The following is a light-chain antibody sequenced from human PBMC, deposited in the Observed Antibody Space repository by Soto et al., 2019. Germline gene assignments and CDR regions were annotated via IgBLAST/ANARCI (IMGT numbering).Light chain of an antibody. CDR2: EVS. CDR3: CSYASRNKDS. V-gene: IGLV2-8*01. J-gene: IGLJ1*01. Sequence: QSALTQPPSASGSPGQSVTISCTGTSSDVGGYNYVSWYQQHPGKAPKLMISEVSKRPSGVPDLFSGSKSGNTASLTVSWLKAEDEADYCCCSYASRNKDSFGTGPNLTVL. CDR1: SSDVGGYNY.